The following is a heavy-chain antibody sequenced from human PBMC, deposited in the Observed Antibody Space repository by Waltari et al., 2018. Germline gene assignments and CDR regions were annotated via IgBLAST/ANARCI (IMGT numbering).Heavy chain of an antibody. D-gene: IGHD3-9*01. CDR1: GGSISSGSYY. J-gene: IGHJ4*02. V-gene: IGHV4-61*02. CDR3: ARDRDFNYDILTGYYSTSYYFDY. CDR2: IYTSGNT. Sequence: QVQLQESGPGLVKPSQTLSLTCTVSGGSISSGSYYWSWIRQPAGKGLEWIGRIYTSGNTNYNPTLKSRVTISVDTSKSHFSLKLSSVTAADTAVYYCARDRDFNYDILTGYYSTSYYFDYWGQGTLVTVSS.